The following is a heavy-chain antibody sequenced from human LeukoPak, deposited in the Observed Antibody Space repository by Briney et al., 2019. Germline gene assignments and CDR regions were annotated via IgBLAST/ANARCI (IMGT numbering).Heavy chain of an antibody. J-gene: IGHJ4*02. CDR3: TRQGEQVDY. CDR1: GFTFSGSA. V-gene: IGHV3-73*01. Sequence: PGGSLRLSCAASGFTFSGSAMHWVRQASGKGLEWVGRIRSKANSYATAYAASVKGRFTISRDDSKNTAYLQMNSLKTEDTAVYYCTRQGEQVDYWGQGTLVTVSS. D-gene: IGHD3-16*01. CDR2: IRSKANSYAT.